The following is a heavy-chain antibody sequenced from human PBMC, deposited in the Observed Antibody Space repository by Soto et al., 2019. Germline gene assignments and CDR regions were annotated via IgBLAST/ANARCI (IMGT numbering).Heavy chain of an antibody. CDR1: GGSISAYY. D-gene: IGHD4-17*01. Sequence: PSETLSLTCTISGGSISAYYWGWIRQPPGKGLEWIGYIHPGWGANYNPSLKSRVTISVDTSKTQISLKLSSVTAADAAVYYCARNPTVWGQGTLVTVSS. J-gene: IGHJ4*02. CDR3: ARNPTV. V-gene: IGHV4-4*08. CDR2: IHPGWGA.